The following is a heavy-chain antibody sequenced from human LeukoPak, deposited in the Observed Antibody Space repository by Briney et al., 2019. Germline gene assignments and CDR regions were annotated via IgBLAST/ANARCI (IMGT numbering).Heavy chain of an antibody. CDR3: AGADRHDYGEDY. D-gene: IGHD4-17*01. Sequence: PSETLSLACTVSGGSISSYYWSRIRQPPGKGLEWVGFIYYSGSSYYNPSLKSRVTMSVDTSKNQFSLKLTSVTAADTAFYYCAGADRHDYGEDYWGQGTLVTVSS. V-gene: IGHV4-59*04. J-gene: IGHJ4*02. CDR1: GGSISSYY. CDR2: IYYSGSS.